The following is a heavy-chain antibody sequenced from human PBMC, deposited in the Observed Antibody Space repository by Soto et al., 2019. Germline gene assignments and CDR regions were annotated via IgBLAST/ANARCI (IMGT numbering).Heavy chain of an antibody. J-gene: IGHJ5*02. CDR1: GGSVSSGSYY. CDR3: ARDRDYGGSGAWFDP. CDR2: IYYSGST. V-gene: IGHV4-61*01. D-gene: IGHD4-17*01. Sequence: SETLSLTCTVSGGSVSSGSYYWSWIRQPPGKGLEWIGYIYYSGSTNYNPSLKSRVTISVDTSKNQFSLKLSSVTAADTAVYYCARDRDYGGSGAWFDPWGQGTLVTVSS.